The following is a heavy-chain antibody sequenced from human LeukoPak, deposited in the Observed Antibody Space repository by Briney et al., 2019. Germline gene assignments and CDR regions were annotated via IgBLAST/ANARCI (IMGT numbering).Heavy chain of an antibody. D-gene: IGHD1-14*01. Sequence: GGSLRLSCAASGFTVSSNYMSWVRQAPGKGLEWVSIIYDGGTTYHADSVKGRFTISRDNSKNTLFLQMNSLRAEDTAVYYCAREQPPGVYFDCWGQGALVTVSS. CDR3: AREQPPGVYFDC. J-gene: IGHJ4*02. CDR2: IYDGGTT. CDR1: GFTVSSNY. V-gene: IGHV3-53*01.